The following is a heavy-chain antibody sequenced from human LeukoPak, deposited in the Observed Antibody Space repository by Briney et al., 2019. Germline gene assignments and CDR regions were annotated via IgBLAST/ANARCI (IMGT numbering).Heavy chain of an antibody. D-gene: IGHD6-13*01. Sequence: LSLTXTVSGGSISSYYWSWIRQPPGKGLEWIGYIYYSGSTNYNPSLKSRVTISVDTSKNQFSLKLSSVTAADTAVYYCARGRDSSSWYPRFDFDYWGQGTLVTVSS. CDR3: ARGRDSSSWYPRFDFDY. J-gene: IGHJ4*02. V-gene: IGHV4-59*01. CDR2: IYYSGST. CDR1: GGSISSYY.